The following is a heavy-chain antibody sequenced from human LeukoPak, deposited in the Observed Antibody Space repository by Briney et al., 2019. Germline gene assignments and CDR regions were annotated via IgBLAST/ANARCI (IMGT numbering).Heavy chain of an antibody. CDR3: ARHLYYYDSSGYRDAFDI. Sequence: PSETLSLTCTVSGGSISSYYWSWIRQPPGKGLEWIGYIYYSGSTNYNPSLKSRVTISVDTSKNQFSLKLSSMTAADTAVYYCARHLYYYDSSGYRDAFDIWGQGTMVTVSS. J-gene: IGHJ3*02. V-gene: IGHV4-59*08. CDR2: IYYSGST. CDR1: GGSISSYY. D-gene: IGHD3-22*01.